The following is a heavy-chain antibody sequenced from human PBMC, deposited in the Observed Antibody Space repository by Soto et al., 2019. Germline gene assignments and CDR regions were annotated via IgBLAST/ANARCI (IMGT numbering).Heavy chain of an antibody. V-gene: IGHV1-58*01. CDR3: AAVQRWLLGDRYFDL. J-gene: IGHJ2*01. Sequence: QMQLVQSGPEVKTPGTSVKVSCKATGVTLTNSALQWVRQARGQRLEWLGWIVVGSGDTNYAQKLQERVTITRDASTSTVDRELSNLRSDDTAVYYCAAVQRWLLGDRYFDLWGRGTLVTVSS. CDR2: IVVGSGDT. CDR1: GVTLTNSA. D-gene: IGHD3-22*01.